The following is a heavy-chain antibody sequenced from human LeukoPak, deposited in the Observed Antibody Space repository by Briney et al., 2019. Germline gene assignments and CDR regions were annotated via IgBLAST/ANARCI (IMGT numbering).Heavy chain of an antibody. V-gene: IGHV3-7*01. J-gene: IGHJ4*02. D-gene: IGHD5-24*01. CDR2: IKQDGSEK. CDR3: ARAAVEMATIDFDY. Sequence: GGSLRLSCAASGFTFSSYWMSWVRQAPGKGLEWVANIKQDGSEKYYVDSAKGRYTISRDNAKNSLYLQMNSLRAEDTAEYYCARAAVEMATIDFDYWGQGTLVTVSS. CDR1: GFTFSSYW.